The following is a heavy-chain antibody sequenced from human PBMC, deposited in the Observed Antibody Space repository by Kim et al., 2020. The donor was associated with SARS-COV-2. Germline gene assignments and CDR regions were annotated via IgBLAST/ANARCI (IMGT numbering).Heavy chain of an antibody. CDR2: INHSGST. CDR1: GVSFSGYY. CDR3: ASVPSGGADDY. V-gene: IGHV4-34*01. J-gene: IGHJ4*02. Sequence: SETLSLTCAVYGVSFSGYYWSWIRQPPGMGLEWIGQINHSGSTNYNPSLKSRVTISVDTSKNQFSLKLSSVTAADTAVYYCASVPSGGADDYWGQGTLVTVSS. D-gene: IGHD3-10*01.